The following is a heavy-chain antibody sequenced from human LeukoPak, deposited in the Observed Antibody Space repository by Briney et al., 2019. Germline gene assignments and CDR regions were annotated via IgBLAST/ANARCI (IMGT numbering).Heavy chain of an antibody. CDR3: ARDRDGGFAFDI. CDR1: GFSFSKYV. J-gene: IGHJ3*02. V-gene: IGHV3-64*01. Sequence: GGSLRLSCAASGFSFSKYVMHWARQAPGKGLEYVSTIMPNVETRPYANSVKGRFTISRDNSKNTLFLQMGSLRAEDMAIYYCARDRDGGFAFDIWGQGTLVTVSS. D-gene: IGHD2-15*01. CDR2: IMPNVETR.